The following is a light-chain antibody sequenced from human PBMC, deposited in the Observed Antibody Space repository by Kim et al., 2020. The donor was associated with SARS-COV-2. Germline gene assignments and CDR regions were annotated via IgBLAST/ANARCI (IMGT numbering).Light chain of an antibody. CDR2: EVS. CDR1: SSDVGGYNY. CDR3: SSYAGSNNLV. V-gene: IGLV2-8*01. J-gene: IGLJ2*01. Sequence: QSALTQPPSASGSPGQSVTISCTGTSSDVGGYNYVSCYQQHPGKAPKLMIYEVSKRPSGVPDRFSGSKSGNTASLTVSVLQAEDEADYYCSSYAGSNNLVFGGGTQLTVL.